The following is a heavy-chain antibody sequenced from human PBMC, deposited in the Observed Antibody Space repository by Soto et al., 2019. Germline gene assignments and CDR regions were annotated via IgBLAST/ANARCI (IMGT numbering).Heavy chain of an antibody. CDR3: ARDRAYGDRFDY. V-gene: IGHV3-30-3*01. J-gene: IGHJ4*02. CDR2: ISYDGSNK. CDR1: GLTFSSYA. Sequence: QVQLVESGGGVVQPGRSLRLSCAASGLTFSSYALHWVRQDPGKGLEWVAVISYDGSNKYYADSVKGRFTISRDNSKNTLYLQMNSLRAEDTAVYYCARDRAYGDRFDYWGQGTLVTVSS. D-gene: IGHD4-17*01.